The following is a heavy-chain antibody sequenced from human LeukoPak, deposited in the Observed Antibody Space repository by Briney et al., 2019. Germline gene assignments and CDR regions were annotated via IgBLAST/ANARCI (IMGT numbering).Heavy chain of an antibody. J-gene: IGHJ5*02. CDR3: ARTLRYFDWVNWFDP. D-gene: IGHD3-9*01. Sequence: SQTLSLTCAVSGGSISSGGYSWSWIRQPPGKGLEWIGYIYYSGSTYYNPSLKSRVTISVDTSKNQFSLKLSSVTAADTAVYYCARTLRYFDWVNWFDPWGQGTLVTVSS. CDR2: IYYSGST. CDR1: GGSISSGGYS. V-gene: IGHV4-30-4*01.